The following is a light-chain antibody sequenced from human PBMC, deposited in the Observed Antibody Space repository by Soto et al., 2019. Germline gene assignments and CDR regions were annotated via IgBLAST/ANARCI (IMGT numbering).Light chain of an antibody. CDR2: RAS. V-gene: IGKV1-5*03. CDR3: QQYDTHWT. Sequence: IPMTKYPSSLSASFGDKVSITCRASQTISNWVAWYQHKPGKAPKLLIYRASDLETGVPSRFSATGSGTEFTLTSSSLQPDDFASYYCQQYDTHWTFGQGTKVDIK. J-gene: IGKJ1*01. CDR1: QTISNW.